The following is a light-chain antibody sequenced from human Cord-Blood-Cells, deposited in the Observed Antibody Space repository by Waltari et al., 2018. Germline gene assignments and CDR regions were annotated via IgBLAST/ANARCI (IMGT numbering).Light chain of an antibody. CDR3: CSYAVSSTWV. J-gene: IGLJ3*02. CDR1: SSDVGSYNL. Sequence: QSALTQPASVSGSPGQSITLSCTGTSSDVGSYNLVSWYQQHPGKAPKLMIYEGSKRPSGVSNRFSGTKSSNTASLTISGLQAEDEADYFCCSYAVSSTWVFGGGTKLTVL. CDR2: EGS. V-gene: IGLV2-23*01.